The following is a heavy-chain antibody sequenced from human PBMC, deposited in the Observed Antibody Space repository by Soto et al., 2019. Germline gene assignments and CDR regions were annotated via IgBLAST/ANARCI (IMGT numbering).Heavy chain of an antibody. CDR1: GGSISSYY. D-gene: IGHD6-13*01. CDR2: IYYSGST. V-gene: IGHV4-59*01. Sequence: PSETLSLTCTVSGGSISSYYWSWIRHPPGKGLEWIGYIYYSGSTNYNPSLKSRVTISVDTSKNQFSLKLSSVTAADTAVYYCARGIAAAGIIFPWWFDPWGQGTLVTVSS. CDR3: ARGIAAAGIIFPWWFDP. J-gene: IGHJ5*02.